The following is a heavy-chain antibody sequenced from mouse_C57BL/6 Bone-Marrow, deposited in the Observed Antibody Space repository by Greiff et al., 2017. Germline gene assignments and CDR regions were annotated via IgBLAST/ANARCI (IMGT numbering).Heavy chain of an antibody. D-gene: IGHD1-1*01. J-gene: IGHJ1*03. CDR1: GFTFSSYA. V-gene: IGHV5-4*01. Sequence: EVNVVESGGGLVKPGGSLKLSCAASGFTFSSYAMSWVRQTPEKRLEWVATISDGGSYTYYPDNVKGRFTISRDNAKNNLYLQMGHLKSEDTAMYYCARDQDYGSAYWYFDVWGTGTTVTVSS. CDR2: ISDGGSYT. CDR3: ARDQDYGSAYWYFDV.